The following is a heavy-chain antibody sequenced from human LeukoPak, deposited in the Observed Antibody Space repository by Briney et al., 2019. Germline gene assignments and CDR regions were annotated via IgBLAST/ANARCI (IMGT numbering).Heavy chain of an antibody. CDR1: GGSISSYY. Sequence: SETLSLTCTVSGGSISSYYWSWIRQPAGKGLEWIGRIYTSGSTNYNPSLKSRVTMSVDTSKNQFSLKLSSVTAADTAVYYCARGGILRFGELLSFDYWGQGTLVTVSS. CDR3: ARGGILRFGELLSFDY. D-gene: IGHD3-10*01. CDR2: IYTSGST. V-gene: IGHV4-4*07. J-gene: IGHJ4*02.